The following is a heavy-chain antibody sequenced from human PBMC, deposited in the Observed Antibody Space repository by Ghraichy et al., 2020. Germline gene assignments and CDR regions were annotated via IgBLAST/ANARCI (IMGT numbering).Heavy chain of an antibody. CDR3: AKPAVAGPLYYYMDV. D-gene: IGHD6-19*01. CDR2: ISASGGST. CDR1: GFTFSSYA. Sequence: GGSLRLSCAASGFTFSSYAMSWVRQAPGKGLEWVSGISASGGSTYYADSVKGRFTISRDSSKNTLYLQMNSLRAEDTAVYHCAKPAVAGPLYYYMDVWGKGTTVPVSS. V-gene: IGHV3-23*01. J-gene: IGHJ6*03.